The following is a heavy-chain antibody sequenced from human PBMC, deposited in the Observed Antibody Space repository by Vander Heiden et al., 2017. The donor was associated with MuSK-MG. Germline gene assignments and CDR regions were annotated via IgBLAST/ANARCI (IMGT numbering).Heavy chain of an antibody. V-gene: IGHV1-8*01. CDR3: PRRSVTGYCPSFDA. D-gene: IGHD3-9*01. CDR1: GYSFRNYD. Sequence: QVQLVQSGAEMKKPGASVQVSCKTSGYSFRNYDMHWLLQATGQGLGWIGWMNPSTGKTGYAHKFQGRVTMTRDTSLSAAYMDLRRLIYEDTAVYYCPRRSVTGYCPSFDAWVQVTLVTVS. CDR2: MNPSTGKT. J-gene: IGHJ5*02.